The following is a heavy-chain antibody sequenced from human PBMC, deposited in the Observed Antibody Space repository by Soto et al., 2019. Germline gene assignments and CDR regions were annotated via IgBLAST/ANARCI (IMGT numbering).Heavy chain of an antibody. CDR3: AVRSVVKRDGMDV. CDR2: IVHLYGTT. J-gene: IGHJ6*02. D-gene: IGHD2-21*01. Sequence: QGQLVQSGAEVKKTGSSVKVSCKASGLTFSNYAVSWVRQAPGHGPEWMGGIVHLYGTTNYALRFQGRLTITADESTSTTYMELSSLTFDDTAVFYCAVRSVVKRDGMDVWGLGTTVTVSS. CDR1: GLTFSNYA. V-gene: IGHV1-69*01.